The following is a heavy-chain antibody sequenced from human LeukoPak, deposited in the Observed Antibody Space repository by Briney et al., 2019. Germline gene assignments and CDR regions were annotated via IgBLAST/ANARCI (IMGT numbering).Heavy chain of an antibody. V-gene: IGHV1-58*01. Sequence: SVKVSCKASGFTFTSSAVQWVRQARGQRLEWIGWIVVGSGNTNYAQKFQERVTITRDMSTSTAYMELSSLRSEDTAVYYCAADPTYYDILTGYYSFDYWGQGTLVTASS. CDR3: AADPTYYDILTGYYSFDY. CDR2: IVVGSGNT. D-gene: IGHD3-9*01. J-gene: IGHJ4*02. CDR1: GFTFTSSA.